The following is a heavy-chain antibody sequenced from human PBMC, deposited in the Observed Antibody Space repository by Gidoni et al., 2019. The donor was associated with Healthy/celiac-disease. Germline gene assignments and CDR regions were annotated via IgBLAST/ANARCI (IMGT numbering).Heavy chain of an antibody. CDR3: ARENYDFSFDY. CDR2: ISSSGSYI. CDR1: GFTFSSYS. J-gene: IGHJ4*02. Sequence: EVQSVESAGGLVKLGGSLRLTRAASGFTFSSYSMNWVRQAPGKGLEWVSSISSSGSYIYYADSVKDRFTISRDNAKNSLYLQMNSLRAEDTAVYYCARENYDFSFDYWGQGTLVTVSS. D-gene: IGHD3-3*01. V-gene: IGHV3-21*01.